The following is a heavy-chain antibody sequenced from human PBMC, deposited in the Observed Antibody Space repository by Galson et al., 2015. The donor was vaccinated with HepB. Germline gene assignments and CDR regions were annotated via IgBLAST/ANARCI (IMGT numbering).Heavy chain of an antibody. D-gene: IGHD3-22*01. CDR2: ISAYNGNT. CDR1: GYTFTSYG. V-gene: IGHV1-18*04. Sequence: SVKVSCKASGYTFTSYGISWVRQAPGQGLEWMGWISAYNGNTNYAQKLQGRVTMTTDTSTSTAYMELRSLRSDDTAVYYCARGKSRMTMIVVGGAFDIWGQGTMVTVSS. J-gene: IGHJ3*02. CDR3: ARGKSRMTMIVVGGAFDI.